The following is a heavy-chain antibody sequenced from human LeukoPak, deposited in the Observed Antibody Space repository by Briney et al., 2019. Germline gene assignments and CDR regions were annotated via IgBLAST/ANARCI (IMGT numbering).Heavy chain of an antibody. Sequence: SETLSLTCAVYGGSFSGYYWSWIRQPPGKGLEWIGEINHSGSTNYNPSLKSQVTISVDTSKNQFSLKLSSVTAADTAVYYCASGIAAAGTNNWFDPWGQGTLVTVSS. D-gene: IGHD6-13*01. J-gene: IGHJ5*02. CDR2: INHSGST. V-gene: IGHV4-34*01. CDR3: ASGIAAAGTNNWFDP. CDR1: GGSFSGYY.